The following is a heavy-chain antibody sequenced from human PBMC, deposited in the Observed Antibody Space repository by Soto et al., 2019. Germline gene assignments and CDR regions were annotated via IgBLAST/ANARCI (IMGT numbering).Heavy chain of an antibody. Sequence: SETQSLTCTVSGGYIGSSSYYWGWIRQPPGKGLEWIGSIYYSGSTYYNPSLKSRVTISVDTSKNQFSLKLSSVTAADTAVHYCARVVRGVIITLGAFDIWGQGTMVTV. CDR3: ARVVRGVIITLGAFDI. CDR2: IYYSGST. V-gene: IGHV4-39*01. D-gene: IGHD3-10*01. CDR1: GGYIGSSSYY. J-gene: IGHJ3*02.